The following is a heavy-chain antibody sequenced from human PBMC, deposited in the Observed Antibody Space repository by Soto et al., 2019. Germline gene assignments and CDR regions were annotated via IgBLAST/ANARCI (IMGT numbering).Heavy chain of an antibody. CDR3: ARADRNYDFWSGYSPRNYYYYGMDV. CDR1: GYTFTSYA. CDR2: IIPIFGTA. V-gene: IGHV1-69*13. Sequence: SVKVSCKASGYTFTSYAISWVRQAPGQGLEWMGGIIPIFGTANYAQKFQGRVTITADESTSTAYMELSSLRSEDTAVYYCARADRNYDFWSGYSPRNYYYYGMDVSGQGTTVTVSS. J-gene: IGHJ6*02. D-gene: IGHD3-3*01.